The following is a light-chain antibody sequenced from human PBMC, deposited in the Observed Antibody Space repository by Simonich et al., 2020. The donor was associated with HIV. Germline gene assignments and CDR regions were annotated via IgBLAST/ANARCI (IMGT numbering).Light chain of an antibody. CDR2: GAS. Sequence: EIVMTQSPATLSVSPGERATLPCRASQSVSNNLAWYQQKPGQAPRLLIYGASIRATGIPARFSGSGSGTEFTLTITSLQSEDFALYSCQQYNKWPLTFGGGTKVEIK. CDR1: QSVSNN. V-gene: IGKV3-15*01. CDR3: QQYNKWPLT. J-gene: IGKJ4*01.